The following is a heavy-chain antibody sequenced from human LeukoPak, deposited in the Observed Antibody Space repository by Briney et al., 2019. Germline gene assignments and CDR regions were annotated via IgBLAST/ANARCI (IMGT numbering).Heavy chain of an antibody. J-gene: IGHJ4*02. CDR3: AKDKRVGATPFDY. Sequence: GGSLRLSCAASGFTFSSYAMSWVRQAPGEGLEWVSTISGSGDSTYYADSVKGRFTISTDNSKNTLYLQVNSLRADDTAVYYCAKDKRVGATPFDYWGQGTLVTVSS. V-gene: IGHV3-23*01. D-gene: IGHD1-26*01. CDR2: ISGSGDST. CDR1: GFTFSSYA.